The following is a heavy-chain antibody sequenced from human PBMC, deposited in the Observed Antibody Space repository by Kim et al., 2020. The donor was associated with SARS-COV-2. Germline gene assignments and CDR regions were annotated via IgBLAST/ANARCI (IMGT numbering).Heavy chain of an antibody. J-gene: IGHJ3*02. CDR3: ARERDIVATIGSDAFDI. D-gene: IGHD5-12*01. CDR1: GGTFSSYT. V-gene: IGHV1-69*04. CDR2: IIPILGIA. Sequence: SVKVSCKASGGTFSSYTISWVRQAPGQGLEWMGRIIPILGIANYAQKFQGRVTITADKSTSTAYMELSSLRSEDTAVYYCARERDIVATIGSDAFDIWGQGTMVTVSS.